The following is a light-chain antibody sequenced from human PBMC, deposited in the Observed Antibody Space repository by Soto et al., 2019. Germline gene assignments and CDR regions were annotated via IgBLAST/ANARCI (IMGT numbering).Light chain of an antibody. V-gene: IGKV3-11*01. J-gene: IGKJ4*01. Sequence: EIVLRQSPGTLSLSPGERATLSCRASQSISDTLAWYQQKPGQAPRLLIYDASNRATGIPARFSGSGSGTDFTLTISSLEPEDFAVYYCQQRSNWPPGLTFGGGTKVDIK. CDR1: QSISDT. CDR2: DAS. CDR3: QQRSNWPPGLT.